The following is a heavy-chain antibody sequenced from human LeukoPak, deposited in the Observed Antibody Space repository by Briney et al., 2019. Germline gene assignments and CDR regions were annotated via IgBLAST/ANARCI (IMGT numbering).Heavy chain of an antibody. J-gene: IGHJ3*02. Sequence: GASVKVSCKASGYTFTGYYMHWVRQAPGQGLEWMGWINPNSGGTNYAQKFQGRVTMTRDTSISTAYMELSRLRSDDTAVYYCARDHGGWFGEIDAFDIWGQGTMVTVSS. CDR1: GYTFTGYY. V-gene: IGHV1-2*02. CDR3: ARDHGGWFGEIDAFDI. CDR2: INPNSGGT. D-gene: IGHD3-10*01.